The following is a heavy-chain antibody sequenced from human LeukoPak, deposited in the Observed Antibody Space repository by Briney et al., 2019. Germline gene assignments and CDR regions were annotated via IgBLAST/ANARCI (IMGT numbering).Heavy chain of an antibody. CDR1: GFTFSNYA. D-gene: IGHD1-26*01. J-gene: IGHJ4*02. Sequence: PGGSLRLSCAASGFTFSNYAMHWVRQAPGKGLEWVAVISYDGFDKYYADSVKGRFTISRDNSKNTLYLQTNSLRAEDTAVYYCARDNLGPTYSGSFYSDYWGQGTLVTVSS. CDR3: ARDNLGPTYSGSFYSDY. V-gene: IGHV3-30*14. CDR2: ISYDGFDK.